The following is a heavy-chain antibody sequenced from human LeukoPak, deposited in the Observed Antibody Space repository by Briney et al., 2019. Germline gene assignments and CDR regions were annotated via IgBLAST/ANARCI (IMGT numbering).Heavy chain of an antibody. D-gene: IGHD3-10*01. CDR1: GGXISSSDC. Sequence: SGTLSLTCAVSGGXISSSDCWSWVRQPPGKGLEWIGEIYHSGSTNYNPSLKSRVTISVDKSKNQFSLKLNSVTAADTAVYYCARDLSDYYGSGSYRPIDAFDIWGQGTMVTVSS. CDR2: IYHSGST. V-gene: IGHV4-4*02. CDR3: ARDLSDYYGSGSYRPIDAFDI. J-gene: IGHJ3*02.